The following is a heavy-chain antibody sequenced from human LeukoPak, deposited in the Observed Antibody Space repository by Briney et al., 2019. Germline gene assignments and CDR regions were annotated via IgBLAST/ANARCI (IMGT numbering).Heavy chain of an antibody. D-gene: IGHD3-3*02. J-gene: IGHJ6*03. Sequence: ASETLSLTCTVSGGSVSSYYWNWIRQPPGKGLEWIGCIHASGSTNYNPSFKSRVTISVDTSKNQFSLKLSSVPAADTAVYYCARQHSPHYYYYMDVWGKGTTVTVSS. CDR2: IHASGST. V-gene: IGHV4-4*09. CDR3: ARQHSPHYYYYMDV. CDR1: GGSVSSYY.